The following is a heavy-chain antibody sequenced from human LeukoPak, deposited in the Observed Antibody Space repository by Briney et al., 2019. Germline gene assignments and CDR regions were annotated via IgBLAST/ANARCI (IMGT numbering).Heavy chain of an antibody. J-gene: IGHJ4*02. CDR3: ARLDNSGYYHIDY. CDR1: GGYISSNRYY. V-gene: IGHV4-39*01. CDR2: IFYTGST. D-gene: IGHD3-22*01. Sequence: SETLSLTCTVSGGYISSNRYYWGWIRQPPGKGLKWIGNIFYTGSTYYNPSLKSRVTISVDTSKNQFSLKLSSVTAADTAVYYCARLDNSGYYHIDYWGQGTLVSVSS.